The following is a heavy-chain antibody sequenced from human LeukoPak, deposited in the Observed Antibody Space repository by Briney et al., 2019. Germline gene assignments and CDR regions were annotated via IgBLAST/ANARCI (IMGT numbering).Heavy chain of an antibody. D-gene: IGHD3-9*01. V-gene: IGHV1-2*02. CDR3: ARDWNDILTGALDI. J-gene: IGHJ3*02. CDR1: GYTFTGYY. Sequence: ASVKVSCKASGYTFTGYYMHWVRQVPGQGLEWMGWINPNSGGTNYAQKFQGRVTMTRDTSISTAYMELSRLRSDDTAGYYCARDWNDILTGALDIWGQGTMVTVSS. CDR2: INPNSGGT.